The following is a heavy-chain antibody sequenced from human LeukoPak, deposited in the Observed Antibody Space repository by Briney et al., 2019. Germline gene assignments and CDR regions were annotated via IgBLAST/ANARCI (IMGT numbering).Heavy chain of an antibody. D-gene: IGHD5-12*01. J-gene: IGHJ4*02. V-gene: IGHV1-18*01. Sequence: VASVKVSCKASGCTFTSYGISWVRQAPGQGLEWMGWISAYNGNTNYAQKLQGRVTMTTDTSTSTAYMELRSLGSDDTAVYYCASGYDSSYFDYWGQGTLVTVSS. CDR1: GCTFTSYG. CDR3: ASGYDSSYFDY. CDR2: ISAYNGNT.